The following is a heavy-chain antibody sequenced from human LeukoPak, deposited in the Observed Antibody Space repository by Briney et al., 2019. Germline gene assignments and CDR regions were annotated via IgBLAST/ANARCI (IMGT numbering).Heavy chain of an antibody. Sequence: SETLSLTCTVSRGSINSYYWSWIRQHPGKGLEWIGYIYYSGSTYYNPSLKSRVTISVDTSKNQFSLKLSSVTAADTAVYYCAREGYSYGPGEIDYWGQGTLVTVSS. CDR2: IYYSGST. J-gene: IGHJ4*02. D-gene: IGHD5-18*01. CDR3: AREGYSYGPGEIDY. V-gene: IGHV4-59*06. CDR1: RGSINSYY.